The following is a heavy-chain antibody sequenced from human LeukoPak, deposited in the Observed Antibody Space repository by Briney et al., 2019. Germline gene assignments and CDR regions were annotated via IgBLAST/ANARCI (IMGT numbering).Heavy chain of an antibody. CDR1: GFSFSTYN. V-gene: IGHV3-48*02. Sequence: GGSLRLSCAASGFSFSTYNMNWVRQAPGKGLEWVSYISNSGFTIYYADSVKGRFTISRDNAKNSLYLQMDSLRDDDTAVYYCATKVLSDNYFDSWGQGTLVTVSS. J-gene: IGHJ4*02. CDR2: ISNSGFTI. D-gene: IGHD3-9*01. CDR3: ATKVLSDNYFDS.